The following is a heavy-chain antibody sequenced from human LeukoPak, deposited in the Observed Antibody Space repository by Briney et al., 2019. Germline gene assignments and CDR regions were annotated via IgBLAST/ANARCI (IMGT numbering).Heavy chain of an antibody. D-gene: IGHD6-13*01. CDR1: GYTFTGYY. Sequence: ASVKVSCKASGYTFTGYYMHWVRQAPGQGLEWMGWINPNSGGTNYAQKFQGRVTMTRDTSISTAYMELSRLRSDDTAVYYCARDRFDSYSSGWSLGYWGQGTLVTVSS. CDR3: ARDRFDSYSSGWSLGY. CDR2: INPNSGGT. V-gene: IGHV1-2*02. J-gene: IGHJ4*02.